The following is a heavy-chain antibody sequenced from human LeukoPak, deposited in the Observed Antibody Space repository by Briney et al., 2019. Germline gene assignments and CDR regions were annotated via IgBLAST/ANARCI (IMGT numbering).Heavy chain of an antibody. V-gene: IGHV1-69*01. CDR2: IISSFGTT. CDR1: GGTFSNYA. D-gene: IGHD6-13*01. J-gene: IGHJ6*02. CDR3: ARSAAAGSYYYYYRMDV. Sequence: SVKVSCKASGGTFSNYAISWVRQAPGQGLEWMGGIISSFGTTKYTQKFQDRVTITADESTSTAYMELSSLRFEDTAVYYCARSAAAGSYYYYYRMDVWGQGTTVTVSS.